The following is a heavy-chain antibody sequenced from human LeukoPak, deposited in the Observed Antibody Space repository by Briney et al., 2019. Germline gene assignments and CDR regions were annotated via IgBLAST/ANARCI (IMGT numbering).Heavy chain of an antibody. CDR3: ARARYSSSPFDP. Sequence: GGSLRLSCAASEFTVSTNYMNWVRQAPGKGLEWVSFISSSSYIYYADSVKGRFTISRDNAKSSLYLQMNSLRAEDTAVYYCARARYSSSPFDPWGQGTLVTVSS. V-gene: IGHV3-69-1*01. J-gene: IGHJ5*02. CDR2: ISSSSYI. D-gene: IGHD6-13*01. CDR1: EFTVSTNY.